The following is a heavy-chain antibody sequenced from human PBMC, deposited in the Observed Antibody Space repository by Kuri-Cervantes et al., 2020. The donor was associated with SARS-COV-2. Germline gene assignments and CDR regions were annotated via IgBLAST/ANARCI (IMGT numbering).Heavy chain of an antibody. CDR1: GFTFSSYS. CDR2: ISSSNSYI. J-gene: IGHJ4*02. V-gene: IGHV3-21*01. CDR3: ASGEIAASGTIYYFDY. Sequence: GESLKISCAASGFTFSSYSMNWVRQAPGKGLEWVSSISSSNSYIYYADSVKGRFTISRDNAKNSLYLQMNSLRAEDTAVYYCASGEIAASGTIYYFDYWGQGTLVTVSS. D-gene: IGHD1-7*01.